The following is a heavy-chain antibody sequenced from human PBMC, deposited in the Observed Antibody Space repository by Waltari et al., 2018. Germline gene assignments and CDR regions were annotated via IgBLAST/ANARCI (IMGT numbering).Heavy chain of an antibody. D-gene: IGHD2-2*01. CDR1: GYTFTSYA. Sequence: QVQLVQSGAEVKKPGASVKVSCKASGYTFTSYAMHWVRQAPGQRLEWMGWINAGNGNTKYSQKFQGRVTITRDTSASTAHMELSSLRSEDTAVYYCARARRYCSSTSCPDRWFDPWGQGTLVTVSS. CDR2: INAGNGNT. V-gene: IGHV1-3*01. CDR3: ARARRYCSSTSCPDRWFDP. J-gene: IGHJ5*02.